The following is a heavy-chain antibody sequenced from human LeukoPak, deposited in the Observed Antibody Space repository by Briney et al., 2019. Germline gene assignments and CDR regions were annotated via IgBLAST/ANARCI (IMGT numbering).Heavy chain of an antibody. Sequence: PGGSLRLSCAASGFTFSGYAMSWVRQTPGEGLEWVSTISVSGGSTFNAGSVKGRFTISRDNSKNTLYLQMNSLRVEDTAVYYCAKESDSGSSYSYFDYWGQGTLVTVSS. CDR3: AKESDSGSSYSYFDY. CDR2: ISVSGGST. V-gene: IGHV3-23*01. D-gene: IGHD1-26*01. CDR1: GFTFSGYA. J-gene: IGHJ4*02.